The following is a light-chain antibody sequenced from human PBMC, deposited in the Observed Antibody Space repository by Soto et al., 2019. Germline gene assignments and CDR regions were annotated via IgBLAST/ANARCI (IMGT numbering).Light chain of an antibody. J-gene: IGKJ2*01. CDR2: GAS. CDR1: QSVRINY. V-gene: IGKV3-20*01. Sequence: EILLTQSPGTQSLSPGERATLSCRASQSVRINYLAWYQQKPGQAPRLLIHGASGRATGIPDRFSGSGSGTDFTLTISRLEPEDFAVYYCQQYGSPPYTFGQGTKLEI. CDR3: QQYGSPPYT.